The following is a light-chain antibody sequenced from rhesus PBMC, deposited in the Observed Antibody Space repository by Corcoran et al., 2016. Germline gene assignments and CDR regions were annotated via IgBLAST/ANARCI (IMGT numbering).Light chain of an antibody. CDR1: PSVGSY. J-gene: IGKJ1*01. V-gene: IGKV3-24*04. CDR2: GAS. Sequence: ETVVTQSPATLALSPGERATLSCRASPSVGSYLAWYQQKPGQAPRLLIYGASSRATGIPDRFSGSGSGTDFTLTISSLEPEDVGVYYCQQSSNLWTFGQGTKVEIK. CDR3: QQSSNLWT.